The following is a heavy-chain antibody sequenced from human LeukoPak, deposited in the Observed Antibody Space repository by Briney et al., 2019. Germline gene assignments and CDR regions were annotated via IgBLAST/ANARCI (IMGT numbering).Heavy chain of an antibody. Sequence: PSETLSLTCAVYGGSFSGYYWSWIRQPPGKGLEWIGEINPSGSTNYNPSLKSRVTISVDTSKNQFSLKLSSVTAADTAVYYCATRMTPWGQGTLVTVSS. J-gene: IGHJ5*02. CDR1: GGSFSGYY. CDR2: INPSGST. CDR3: ATRMTP. D-gene: IGHD2/OR15-2a*01. V-gene: IGHV4-34*01.